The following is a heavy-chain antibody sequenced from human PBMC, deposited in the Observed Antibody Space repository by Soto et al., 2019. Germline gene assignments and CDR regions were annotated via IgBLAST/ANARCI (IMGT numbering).Heavy chain of an antibody. CDR3: ARDIGSAYSYGRAV. Sequence: GESLRLSCSASRLTFSAYSMHWVRQAPGKGLDWVAVISNDGTNKYYADSVKGRFTISRDNSKTTLYLQMDSLRVEDTALYYCARDIGSAYSYGRAVWGQGTTVTV. J-gene: IGHJ6*02. D-gene: IGHD3-10*01. V-gene: IGHV3-30-3*01. CDR1: RLTFSAYS. CDR2: ISNDGTNK.